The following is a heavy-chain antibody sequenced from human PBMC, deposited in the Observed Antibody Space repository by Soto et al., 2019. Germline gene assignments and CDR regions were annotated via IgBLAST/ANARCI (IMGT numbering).Heavy chain of an antibody. J-gene: IGHJ4*02. D-gene: IGHD3-10*01. CDR3: TRDRHGPGSFDY. CDR1: GFTFTDYY. Sequence: EVQLVESGGGLVQPGGSLRLSCAASGFTFTDYYMDWVRQAPGKGRVWVGRIKNKAQSYTTEYAASVKGRFTISRDDSINSLYLQMNSLNTEDTAVYYCTRDRHGPGSFDYRGQGTLVTVSS. V-gene: IGHV3-72*01. CDR2: IKNKAQSYTT.